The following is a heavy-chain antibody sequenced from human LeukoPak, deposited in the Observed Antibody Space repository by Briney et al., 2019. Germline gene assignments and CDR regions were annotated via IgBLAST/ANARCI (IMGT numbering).Heavy chain of an antibody. J-gene: IGHJ1*01. D-gene: IGHD4-17*01. Sequence: PGESLRFSCAASGFTFGSFGMSWVRQAPGKGLEWVSTITGRGDITYYADSVRGRFTISRDNSKNTLYLQMNSLRAEDTAVYYCASSTPYGDYVTEYFQHWGQGTLVTVSS. CDR1: GFTFGSFG. CDR3: ASSTPYGDYVTEYFQH. CDR2: ITGRGDIT. V-gene: IGHV3-23*01.